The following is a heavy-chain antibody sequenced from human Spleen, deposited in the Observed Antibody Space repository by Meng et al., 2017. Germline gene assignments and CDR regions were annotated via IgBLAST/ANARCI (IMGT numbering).Heavy chain of an antibody. CDR2: INPNSGGT. J-gene: IGHJ4*02. V-gene: IGHV1-2*02. Sequence: QGQLVQSGAEVKKPGASVKVSCKASGYTFTDYYIYWVRQAPGQGFQWMGWINPNSGGTSYTKNFQGRVTMTRDTSIGTVYMQLSRLRSDDTAVYYCARDRADNTDLPGHWGQGTLVTVSS. CDR1: GYTFTDYY. CDR3: ARDRADNTDLPGH. D-gene: IGHD1-14*01.